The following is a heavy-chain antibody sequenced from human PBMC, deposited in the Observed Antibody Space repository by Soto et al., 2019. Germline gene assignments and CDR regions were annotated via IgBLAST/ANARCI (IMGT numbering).Heavy chain of an antibody. CDR1: GFTFSSYG. Sequence: GGSLRLSCAASGFTFSSYGMHWVRQAPGKGLEWVAVISYDGSNKYYADSVKGRFTISRDNSKNTLYLQMNSLRAEDTAVYYCATHHAWEYSSLIDYWGQGTLVTVSS. J-gene: IGHJ4*02. CDR2: ISYDGSNK. V-gene: IGHV3-30*03. CDR3: ATHHAWEYSSLIDY. D-gene: IGHD6-6*01.